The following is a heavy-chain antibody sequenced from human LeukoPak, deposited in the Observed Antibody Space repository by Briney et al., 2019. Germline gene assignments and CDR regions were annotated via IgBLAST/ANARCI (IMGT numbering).Heavy chain of an antibody. D-gene: IGHD5-18*01. CDR1: GYTFTTYP. Sequence: ASVKVSCKASGYTFTTYPMHWVRQAPGQGLEWMGWIIAGNGNTKYSQKFQGRVSFTRDTSASTAYMELSSLRSEDTAVYYCARDSLEGYSCGSGIDYWGQGTLVTVSS. V-gene: IGHV1-3*01. CDR3: ARDSLEGYSCGSGIDY. CDR2: IIAGNGNT. J-gene: IGHJ4*02.